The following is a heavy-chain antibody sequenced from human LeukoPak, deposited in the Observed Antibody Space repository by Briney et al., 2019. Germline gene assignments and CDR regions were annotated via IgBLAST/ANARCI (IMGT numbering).Heavy chain of an antibody. CDR2: INSGGSST. J-gene: IGHJ4*02. CDR1: GFTFSNYW. V-gene: IGHV3-74*01. CDR3: ARDHVAVAGLFDY. Sequence: PGGSLRLSCAASGFTFSNYWMHWVRQAPGKVLVWVSAINSGGSSTSYAVSVKGRFTISRDNAKNTLYLQMNSLRAEDTAVYYCARDHVAVAGLFDYWGQGTLVTVSS. D-gene: IGHD6-19*01.